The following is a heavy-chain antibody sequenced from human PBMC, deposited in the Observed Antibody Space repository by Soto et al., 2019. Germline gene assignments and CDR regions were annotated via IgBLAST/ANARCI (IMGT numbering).Heavy chain of an antibody. CDR3: AKTQGFYDF. CDR2: IGIRGDT. Sequence: SLGLSCVASGFTFSSYAMSWVRQAPGKGLEWVSAIGIRGDTHYADSVRGRFIISRDTSMNTLFLQMSSLRAEDTAVYYCAKTQGFYDFRGQGTLLTVSS. J-gene: IGHJ4*02. D-gene: IGHD7-27*01. V-gene: IGHV3-23*01. CDR1: GFTFSSYA.